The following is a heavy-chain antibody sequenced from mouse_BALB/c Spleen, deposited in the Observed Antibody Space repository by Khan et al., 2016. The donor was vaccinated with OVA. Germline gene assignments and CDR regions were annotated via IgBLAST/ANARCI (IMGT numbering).Heavy chain of an antibody. CDR1: GFTFSSFG. CDR2: ISSGSSTI. J-gene: IGHJ1*01. V-gene: IGHV5-17*02. CDR3: ATYCWGD. Sequence: EVELVESGGGLVQPGGSRKLSCAASGFTFSSFGMHWVRRAPEKGLEWVAYISSGSSTIYYADTVKGRFTISRDNPKNTLFLQLTSLRSEDTAMYYCATYCWGDWGAGTTVTVSS.